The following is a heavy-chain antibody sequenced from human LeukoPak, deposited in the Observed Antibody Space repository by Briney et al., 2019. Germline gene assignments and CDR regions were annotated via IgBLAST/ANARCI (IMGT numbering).Heavy chain of an antibody. CDR2: IYYSGST. D-gene: IGHD6-19*01. Sequence: SETLSLTCTVSGGSISSSSYYWGWIRQPPGKGLEWIGSIYYSGSTYYNPSLKSRVTISVDTSKYQFSLKLSSVTAADTAVYYCARDLRLGVAGLDYWGQGTLVTVSS. J-gene: IGHJ4*02. V-gene: IGHV4-39*07. CDR1: GGSISSSSYY. CDR3: ARDLRLGVAGLDY.